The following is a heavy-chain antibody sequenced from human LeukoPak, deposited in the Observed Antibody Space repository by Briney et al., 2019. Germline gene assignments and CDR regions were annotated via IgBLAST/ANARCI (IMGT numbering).Heavy chain of an antibody. D-gene: IGHD2-8*01. J-gene: IGHJ4*02. V-gene: IGHV4-39*07. CDR3: AREWDASSYDPRASGDY. CDR1: GGSISSSSYS. CDR2: IYYSGST. Sequence: PSETLSLTCTVSGGSISSSSYSWGWIRQPPGKGLEWIGNIYYSGSTYYTPSLKSRVTISLDTSKHQFSLKLTSVTAADTAVYYCAREWDASSYDPRASGDYWGQGTPVTVSS.